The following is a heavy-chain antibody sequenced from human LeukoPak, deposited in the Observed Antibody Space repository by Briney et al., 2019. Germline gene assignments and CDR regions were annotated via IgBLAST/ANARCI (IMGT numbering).Heavy chain of an antibody. V-gene: IGHV5-51*01. J-gene: IGHJ4*02. CDR2: IYPGDSDT. D-gene: IGHD2-2*01. CDR3: ARHEASDAMGELFDY. Sequence: GESLKISCKGSGYIFTSYWIGWVRQMPGKGLEWMGIIYPGDSDTRYSPSFQGQVTISADKSISTAYLQWSSLKASDTAMYYCARHEASDAMGELFDYWGQGTLVTVSS. CDR1: GYIFTSYW.